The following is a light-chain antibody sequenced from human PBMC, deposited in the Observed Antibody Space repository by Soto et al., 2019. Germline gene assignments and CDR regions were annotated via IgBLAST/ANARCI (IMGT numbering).Light chain of an antibody. CDR2: GAS. CDR1: QSVSSN. J-gene: IGKJ1*01. CDR3: QQYNNWPRT. Sequence: EIVMTQSPATLSVSPGERATLSCRASQSVSSNLAWYQQKPGQAHRLLIYGASTRATGIPARFSGSGSGTEFTLTISSLLSEEFAVYYCQQYNNWPRTFGQGTKVEIK. V-gene: IGKV3-15*01.